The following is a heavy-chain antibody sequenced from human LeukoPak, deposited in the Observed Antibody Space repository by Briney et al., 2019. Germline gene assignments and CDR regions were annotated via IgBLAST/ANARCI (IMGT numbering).Heavy chain of an antibody. V-gene: IGHV1-3*01. CDR2: INAGNGNT. Sequence: ASVKVSCKASGYTFTNYAMHWVRQAPGQRLEWMGWINAGNGNTKYSQEFQGRVTMTRDTSTTTVYMELSSLRSDDTAVYYCARDLWEDYYGSGSYGYWGQGTLVTVSS. CDR3: ARDLWEDYYGSGSYGY. CDR1: GYTFTNYA. J-gene: IGHJ4*02. D-gene: IGHD3-10*01.